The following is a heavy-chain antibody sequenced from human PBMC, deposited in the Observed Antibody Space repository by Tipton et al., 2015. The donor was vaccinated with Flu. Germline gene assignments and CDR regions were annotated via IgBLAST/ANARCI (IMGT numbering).Heavy chain of an antibody. CDR1: GGSISSSSHY. V-gene: IGHV4-39*07. J-gene: IGHJ4*02. CDR3: ARISSYYFFFDY. Sequence: LRLSCTVSGGSISSSSHYWGWIRQAPGRGLEWVGSIYYTGYPYYNSSLKSRVTISLDTSKNQFSLRLTSLTAADTAVYYCARISSYYFFFDYWGQGALVTVSS. D-gene: IGHD1-26*01. CDR2: IYYTGYP.